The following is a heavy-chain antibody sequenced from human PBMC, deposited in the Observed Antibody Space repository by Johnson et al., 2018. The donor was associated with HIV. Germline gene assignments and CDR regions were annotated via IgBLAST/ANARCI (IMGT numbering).Heavy chain of an antibody. CDR2: ISDDGSNK. CDR1: GFTFSSYG. CDR3: AKGGLWFGESIDAFDI. D-gene: IGHD3-10*01. V-gene: IGHV3-30*18. Sequence: QVQLVESGGGVVQPGRSLRLSCAASGFTFSSYGMHWVRQAPGKGLEWVAVISDDGSNKYYADSVKGRFTISRDNSKNTLYLQMNSLRAEDTAVYYCAKGGLWFGESIDAFDIWGQGTMVTVSS. J-gene: IGHJ3*02.